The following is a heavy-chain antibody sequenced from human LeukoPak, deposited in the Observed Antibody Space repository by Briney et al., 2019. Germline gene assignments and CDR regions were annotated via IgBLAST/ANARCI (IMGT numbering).Heavy chain of an antibody. V-gene: IGHV3-33*01. CDR3: ARPLPLPDDAFDI. CDR2: IWYDGRNK. D-gene: IGHD1-14*01. Sequence: GSLRLSCAASGFTFSSYGMHGVRQAPGTRVEWVAGIWYDGRNKYYADSVKGRFTISRDNSKNTLYLQMNSLRAEDTAVYYCARPLPLPDDAFDIWGQGTMVTVSS. CDR1: GFTFSSYG. J-gene: IGHJ3*02.